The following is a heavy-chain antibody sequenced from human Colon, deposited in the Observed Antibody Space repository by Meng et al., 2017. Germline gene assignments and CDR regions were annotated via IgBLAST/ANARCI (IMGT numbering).Heavy chain of an antibody. CDR1: GGSIKSGGYH. V-gene: IGHV4-31*03. D-gene: IGHD4-17*01. CDR2: MSDSGTT. CDR3: ARDTLYGTDY. J-gene: IGHJ4*02. Sequence: QVHLHESGPGLGRHSDDQSLVCTVSGGSIKSGGYHWSWVRQHPGKCLEYIGFMSDSGTTDYNPSLRSRVSISEIGSSKNQFSLTLRSVTAADTATYFCARDTLYGTDYWGQGVLVTVSS.